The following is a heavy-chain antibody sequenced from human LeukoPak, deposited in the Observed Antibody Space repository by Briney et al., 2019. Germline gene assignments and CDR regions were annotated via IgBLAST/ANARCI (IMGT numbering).Heavy chain of an antibody. D-gene: IGHD2-15*01. CDR2: ISRSGSTK. CDR3: ARVLRYCSGGNCYSGGLGYMDV. Sequence: GGSLRLSCAASGFTFSDYNMRWIRQARGKGLECVSYISRSGSTKYYADSVKGRFTISRDNAKNSLFLQMNSLRAEDTAVYYCARVLRYCSGGNCYSGGLGYMDVWGKGTTVTISS. CDR1: GFTFSDYN. J-gene: IGHJ6*03. V-gene: IGHV3-11*01.